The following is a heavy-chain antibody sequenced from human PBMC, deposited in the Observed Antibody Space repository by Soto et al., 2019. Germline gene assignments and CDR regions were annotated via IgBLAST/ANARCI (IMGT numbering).Heavy chain of an antibody. CDR3: ARDSPRPADYYYATDV. CDR2: IGDVGSNK. V-gene: IGHV3-33*01. CDR1: GFTFSSSG. Sequence: HPRGSRRLSCAASGFTFSSSGMHWVRLSPGKGLEWVAVIGDVGSNKYYADSVTGRFTIYRANSKNTLYLQMHSLRAEDTPVYYSARDSPRPADYYYATDVRGRGPTVTVSS. J-gene: IGHJ6*02.